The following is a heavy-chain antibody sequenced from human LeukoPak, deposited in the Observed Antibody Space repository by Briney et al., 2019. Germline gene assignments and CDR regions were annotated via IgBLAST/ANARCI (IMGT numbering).Heavy chain of an antibody. D-gene: IGHD2-2*01. CDR3: ARAGYCSSTSCHGDAFDI. V-gene: IGHV1-18*01. J-gene: IGHJ3*02. CDR1: GYTFTSYA. CDR2: ISAYNGNT. Sequence: GASVKVSCKASGYTFTSYAISWVRQAPGQGLQWMGWISAYNGNTNYAQKLQGRVTMTTDTSTSTAYMELRSLRSDDTAVYYCARAGYCSSTSCHGDAFDIWGQGTMVTVSS.